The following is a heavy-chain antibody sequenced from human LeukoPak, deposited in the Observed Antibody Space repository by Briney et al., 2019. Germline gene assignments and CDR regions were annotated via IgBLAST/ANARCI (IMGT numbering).Heavy chain of an antibody. D-gene: IGHD2-21*01. CDR3: VRVGVVTDAFDI. CDR2: ISGSGGST. J-gene: IGHJ3*02. V-gene: IGHV3-23*01. Sequence: LTGGSLRLSCAASGFTFSSYAMSWVRQAPGKGLEWVSAISGSGGSTYYADSVKGRSTISRDNSKNTLYLQMNSLRAEDTAVYYCVRVGVVTDAFDIWGQGTMVTVSS. CDR1: GFTFSSYA.